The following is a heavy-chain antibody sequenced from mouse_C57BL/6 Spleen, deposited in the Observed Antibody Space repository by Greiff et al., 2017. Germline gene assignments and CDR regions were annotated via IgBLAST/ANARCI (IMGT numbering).Heavy chain of an antibody. Sequence: VQLQQSGPELVKPGASVKISCKASGYAFSSSWMNWVKQRPGKGLEWIGRIYPGDGDTNYNGKFKGKATLTADKSSSTAYMQLSSLTSEDSAVYFCERSDSSGYRYYFDYWGQGTTLTVSS. V-gene: IGHV1-82*01. CDR1: GYAFSSSW. D-gene: IGHD3-2*02. CDR2: IYPGDGDT. CDR3: ERSDSSGYRYYFDY. J-gene: IGHJ2*01.